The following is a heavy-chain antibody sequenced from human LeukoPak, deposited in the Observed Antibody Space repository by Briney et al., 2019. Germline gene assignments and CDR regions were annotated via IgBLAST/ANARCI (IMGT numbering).Heavy chain of an antibody. CDR2: IYSGGST. CDR3: ASHYCSSTSCYLDAFDI. Sequence: GGSLRLSCAASGFTVSSNYMSRVRQAPGKGLEWVSVIYSGGSTYYADSVKGRFTISRHNSKNTLYLQMNSLRAEDTAVYYCASHYCSSTSCYLDAFDIWGQGTMVTVSS. CDR1: GFTVSSNY. D-gene: IGHD2-2*01. V-gene: IGHV3-53*04. J-gene: IGHJ3*02.